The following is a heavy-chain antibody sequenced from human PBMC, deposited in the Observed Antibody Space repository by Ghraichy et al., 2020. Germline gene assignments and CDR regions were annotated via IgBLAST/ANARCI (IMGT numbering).Heavy chain of an antibody. CDR1: GYSFISYG. CDR3: ARGVNWRDP. CDR2: ITTKSGNT. Sequence: ASVKVSCKASGYSFISYGITWVRQAPGQGLEWMGWITTKSGNTQYAQKFQGRVIMTTETSTDTAYMELRSLRFDDTAIYYCARGVNWRDPWGQGTLVTVSS. V-gene: IGHV1-18*01. J-gene: IGHJ5*02.